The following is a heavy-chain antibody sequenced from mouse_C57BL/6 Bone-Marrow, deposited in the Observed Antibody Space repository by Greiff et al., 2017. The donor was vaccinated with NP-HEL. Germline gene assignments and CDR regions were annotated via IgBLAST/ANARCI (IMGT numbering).Heavy chain of an antibody. Sequence: EVQVVESGPGLVKPSQSLSLTCSVTGYSITSGYYWNWIRQFPGNKLEWMGYISYDGSNNYNPSLKNRISITRDTSKNQFFLKLNSVTTEDTATYYCARDGNYVGWFAYWGQGTLVTVSA. J-gene: IGHJ3*01. D-gene: IGHD2-1*01. CDR2: ISYDGSN. CDR1: GYSITSGYY. V-gene: IGHV3-6*01. CDR3: ARDGNYVGWFAY.